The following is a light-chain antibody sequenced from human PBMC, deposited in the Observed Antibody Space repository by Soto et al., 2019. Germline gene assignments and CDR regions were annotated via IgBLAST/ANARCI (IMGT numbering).Light chain of an antibody. CDR3: QQYGSSPFT. J-gene: IGKJ4*01. CDR1: QSVTNSY. CDR2: GSS. Sequence: EIVLTQSPGTLSLSPGERATLSCRASQSVTNSYLAWYQQKPGQAPRLLIYGSSSRATGIPDRFSGSGSGKDFTLTDSRLEPEDFSVYYCQQYGSSPFTFGGGTKVEIK. V-gene: IGKV3-20*01.